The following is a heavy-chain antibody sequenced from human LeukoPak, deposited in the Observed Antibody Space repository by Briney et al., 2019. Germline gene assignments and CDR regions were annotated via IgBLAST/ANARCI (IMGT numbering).Heavy chain of an antibody. V-gene: IGHV1-2*02. CDR1: GYMFSLYT. Sequence: ASVKVSCKASGYMFSLYTITWVRKAPGQGLEWMGWINPNSGGTNYAQKFQGRVTMTRDTSISTAYMELSRLRSDDTAVYYCARGTNRIVVVVAAIHNWFDPWGQGTLVTVSS. CDR3: ARGTNRIVVVVAAIHNWFDP. CDR2: INPNSGGT. D-gene: IGHD2-15*01. J-gene: IGHJ5*02.